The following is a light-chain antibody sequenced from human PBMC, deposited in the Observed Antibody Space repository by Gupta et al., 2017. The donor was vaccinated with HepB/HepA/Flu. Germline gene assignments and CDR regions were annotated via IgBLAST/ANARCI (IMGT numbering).Light chain of an antibody. J-gene: IGKJ1*01. CDR1: QDISNY. CDR2: VAS. Sequence: DIQMTQSPSYMSASVGDRVTITCRASQDISNYLAWYQQKPGKVPKLLIYVASTLQSGVPSRFRGSGSGTDFTLTISSLQPEDVATYYCQKYNSVPWTFGQGTKVEIK. CDR3: QKYNSVPWT. V-gene: IGKV1-27*01.